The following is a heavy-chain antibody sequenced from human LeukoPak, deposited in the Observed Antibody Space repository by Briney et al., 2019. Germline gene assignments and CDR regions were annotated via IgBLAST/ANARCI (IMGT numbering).Heavy chain of an antibody. CDR2: INPNSGGT. CDR3: ARGAGYSQSPPDY. Sequence: ASVKVSCKASGYTFTDYYILWVRQAPGQGLEWMGWINPNSGGTNSAQKFQGRVTMTRDKSNSTAYMELSRLRFDDTAVYYCARGAGYSQSPPDYWGQGTLVTVSS. D-gene: IGHD1-26*01. CDR1: GYTFTDYY. V-gene: IGHV1-2*02. J-gene: IGHJ4*02.